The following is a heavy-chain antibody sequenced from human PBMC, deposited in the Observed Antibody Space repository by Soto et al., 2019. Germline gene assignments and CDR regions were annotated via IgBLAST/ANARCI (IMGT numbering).Heavy chain of an antibody. Sequence: QLHLVQSGSEVKKPGSSVRVSCKTSGGTLSNYGLSWVGLAPGQGLEWMGGILPVFGTSNYAQKFQDRLTITADESTNTAYMDLTSLTSDDTAVYYCAREPSRYQSYYFDYWGQGTLVTVSS. V-gene: IGHV1-69*12. CDR1: GGTLSNYG. CDR3: AREPSRYQSYYFDY. D-gene: IGHD2-2*01. J-gene: IGHJ4*02. CDR2: ILPVFGTS.